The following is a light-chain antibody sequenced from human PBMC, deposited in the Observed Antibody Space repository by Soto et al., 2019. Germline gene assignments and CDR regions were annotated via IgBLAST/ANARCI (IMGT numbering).Light chain of an antibody. CDR2: GAS. J-gene: IGKJ5*01. CDR3: QQYGSSPLIT. CDR1: QSVSSSF. V-gene: IGKV3-20*01. Sequence: EIVLTQSPGTLSLSPGERATLSCRASQSVSSSFLAWYQQKPGQAPRLLIYGASSRATGIPDRFSGSESGTDFTLTISRLEPEDFAVYYCQQYGSSPLITFGQGT.